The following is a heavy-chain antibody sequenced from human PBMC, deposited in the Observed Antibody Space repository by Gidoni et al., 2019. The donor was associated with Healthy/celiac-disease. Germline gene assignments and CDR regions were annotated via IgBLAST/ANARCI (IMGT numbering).Heavy chain of an antibody. CDR3: ARDRRYPGPYYYGMDV. V-gene: IGHV3-48*02. CDR2: ISSSSSTI. Sequence: EVQLVESGGGLLQPGGSLRLSCAASGFTFSSYSMNWVRQAPGKGLEWVSYISSSSSTIYYADSVKGRFTISRDNAKNSLYLQMNSLRDEDTAVYYCARDRRYPGPYYYGMDVWGQGTTVTVSS. J-gene: IGHJ6*02. CDR1: GFTFSSYS. D-gene: IGHD2-2*02.